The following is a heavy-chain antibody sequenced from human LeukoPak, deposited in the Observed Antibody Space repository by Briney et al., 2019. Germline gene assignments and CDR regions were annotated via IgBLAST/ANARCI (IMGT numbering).Heavy chain of an antibody. D-gene: IGHD5-12*01. J-gene: IGHJ3*02. Sequence: GGSLRVSCAASGFTFSSYEMNWVRQAPGKGLEWVSYISSSGSTIFYADSVKGRFTISRDNAKNSLYLQMNSLRAEDTAVYYCARDRYSGYDDAFDIWGQGTMVTVSS. CDR1: GFTFSSYE. CDR2: ISSSGSTI. CDR3: ARDRYSGYDDAFDI. V-gene: IGHV3-48*03.